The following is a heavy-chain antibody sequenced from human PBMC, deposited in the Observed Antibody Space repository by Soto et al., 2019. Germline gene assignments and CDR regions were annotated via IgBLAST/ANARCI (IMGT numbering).Heavy chain of an antibody. V-gene: IGHV3-30*18. Sequence: QVQLVESGGGVVQPGRSLRLSCAASGFSFSSYGMHWVRQAPGKGLEWVAVISYDGSNKYYADSVKGRFTISRDNSKNTLYLQMNSLRAEDTAVYYCAKDYLTLPLRLGELSFYTDYWGQGNLVTVSS. D-gene: IGHD3-16*02. CDR3: AKDYLTLPLRLGELSFYTDY. J-gene: IGHJ4*02. CDR1: GFSFSSYG. CDR2: ISYDGSNK.